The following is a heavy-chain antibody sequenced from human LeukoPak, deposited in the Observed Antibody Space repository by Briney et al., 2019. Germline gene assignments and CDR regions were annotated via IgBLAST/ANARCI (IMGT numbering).Heavy chain of an antibody. D-gene: IGHD6-19*01. CDR1: GYSFTSYW. V-gene: IGHV5-51*01. Sequence: GESLKISCKGSGYSFTSYWIGWVRQMPGKGLEWMGIIYPGDSDTRYSPSFQGQVTISADKSISTAYLQWSSLKASDTAMYYCVRIGSFKSSGWEFDYWGQGTLVTVSS. CDR2: IYPGDSDT. J-gene: IGHJ4*02. CDR3: VRIGSFKSSGWEFDY.